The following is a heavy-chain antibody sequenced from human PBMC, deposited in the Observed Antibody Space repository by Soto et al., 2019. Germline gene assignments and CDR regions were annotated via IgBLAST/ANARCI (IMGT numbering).Heavy chain of an antibody. D-gene: IGHD6-13*01. CDR2: IYYSGST. CDR3: ARDLFDLCFVDRTAAGMCYYGMDV. CDR1: GGSVSSGSYY. J-gene: IGHJ6*02. V-gene: IGHV4-61*01. Sequence: SETLSLTCTVSGGSVSSGSYYWSWIRQPPGKGLEWIGYIYYSGSTNYNPSLKSQVTISVDTSKNQFSLKLSSVTAADTAVYYCARDLFDLCFVDRTAAGMCYYGMDVWGQGTTVTVSS.